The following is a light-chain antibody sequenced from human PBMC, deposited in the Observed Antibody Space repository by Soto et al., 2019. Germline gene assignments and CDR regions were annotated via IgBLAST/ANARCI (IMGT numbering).Light chain of an antibody. V-gene: IGLV2-23*01. CDR3: CSYAGSRV. CDR2: EGS. Sequence: QSVLTQPASVSGSPGQSITISCTGTSRDVGSYNLVSWYQQHPGKALKLMIYEGSKRPSGVSNRFSGSKSGNTASLTIAGLQAEDEADYYCCSYAGSRVFGGGTKLTVL. CDR1: SRDVGSYNL. J-gene: IGLJ3*02.